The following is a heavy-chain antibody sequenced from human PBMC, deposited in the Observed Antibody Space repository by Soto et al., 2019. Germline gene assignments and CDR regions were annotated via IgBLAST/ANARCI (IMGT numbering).Heavy chain of an antibody. CDR1: GGSISSGDYY. D-gene: IGHD3-16*01. J-gene: IGHJ4*02. V-gene: IGHV4-30-4*01. Sequence: QVQLQESGPGLVKPSQTMSLTCTVSGGSISSGDYYWSWIRQPPGKGLEWIGYIYYSGSTYYNPSLKSRVTISVDTSKNQFSLKLSSVTAADTAVYYCARVDYYDYVWGSHDYWGQGTLVTVSS. CDR3: ARVDYYDYVWGSHDY. CDR2: IYYSGST.